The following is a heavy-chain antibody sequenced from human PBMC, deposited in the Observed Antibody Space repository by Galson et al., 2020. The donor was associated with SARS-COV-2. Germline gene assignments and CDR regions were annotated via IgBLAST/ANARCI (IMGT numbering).Heavy chain of an antibody. Sequence: GSLRLSCAASGFTFGSHAMHWVRQAPGKGLEWVAIISYDGSNQYYADSVKGRFTMSRDNSKNTLSLEMNSLRAEDTAVYYCARDHDVLTGYPSYYFDYWGQGTLVTVSS. D-gene: IGHD3-9*01. J-gene: IGHJ4*02. CDR3: ARDHDVLTGYPSYYFDY. CDR1: GFTFGSHA. V-gene: IGHV3-30*04. CDR2: ISYDGSNQ.